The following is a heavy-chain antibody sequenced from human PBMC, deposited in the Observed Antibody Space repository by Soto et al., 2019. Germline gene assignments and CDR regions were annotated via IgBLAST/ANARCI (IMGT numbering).Heavy chain of an antibody. CDR3: ARDPTSTSFEP. Sequence: PGGSLRLSCAVSGFTFSGYSMNWVRQAPGKGLEWVSYISSSSTYKYYADSVKGRFTISRDNAENSLYLEMHNLRGDDTAGYYCARDPTSTSFEPWGQGTLVTVS. CDR2: ISSSSTYK. V-gene: IGHV3-21*01. CDR1: GFTFSGYS. D-gene: IGHD2-2*01. J-gene: IGHJ5*02.